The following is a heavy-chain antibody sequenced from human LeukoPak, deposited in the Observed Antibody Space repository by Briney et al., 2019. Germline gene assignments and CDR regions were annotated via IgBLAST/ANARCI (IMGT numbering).Heavy chain of an antibody. Sequence: GASVKVSCKASGYTFTSYGISWVRQAPGQGLEWMGWICAYNGNTNYAQKLQGRVTMTTDTSTSTAYMELRSLRSDDTAVYYCARDHCSSTSCYSDYWGQGTLVTVSS. CDR2: ICAYNGNT. CDR3: ARDHCSSTSCYSDY. V-gene: IGHV1-18*04. D-gene: IGHD2-2*02. CDR1: GYTFTSYG. J-gene: IGHJ4*02.